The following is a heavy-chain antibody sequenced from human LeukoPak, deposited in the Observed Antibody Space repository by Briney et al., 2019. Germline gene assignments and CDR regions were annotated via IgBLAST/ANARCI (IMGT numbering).Heavy chain of an antibody. V-gene: IGHV3-7*03. Sequence: GGSLRLSCAASGFTFSSYWMNWARQAPGKGLEWVASINHNGNVNYYVDSVKGRFTISRDNAKNSLYLQVSNLRAEDTAVYFCARGGGLDVWGQGATVTVSS. CDR2: INHNGNVN. D-gene: IGHD3-16*01. CDR3: ARGGGLDV. CDR1: GFTFSSYW. J-gene: IGHJ6*02.